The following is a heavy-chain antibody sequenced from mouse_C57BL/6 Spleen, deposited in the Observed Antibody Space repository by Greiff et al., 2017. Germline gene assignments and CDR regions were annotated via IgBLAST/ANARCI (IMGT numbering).Heavy chain of an antibody. V-gene: IGHV3-1*01. Sequence: VQLQQSGPGMVKPSQSLSLTCTVTGYSITSGYDWHWIRHFPGNKLEWMGYISYSGSTNYNPSLKSRISITHDTSKNHFFLKLNSVTTEDTATYYCARDLTTYWYFDVWGTGTTVTVSS. D-gene: IGHD1-1*01. CDR2: ISYSGST. CDR1: GYSITSGYD. J-gene: IGHJ1*03. CDR3: ARDLTTYWYFDV.